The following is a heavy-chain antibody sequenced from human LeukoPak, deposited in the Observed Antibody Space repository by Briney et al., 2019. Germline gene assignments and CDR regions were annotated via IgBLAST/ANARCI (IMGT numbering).Heavy chain of an antibody. CDR3: ARRGCSGSSCYSSSWFDP. D-gene: IGHD2-15*01. Sequence: ASVKVSCKASGGTFISYAISWVRQAPGQGLEWMGGIIPIFGTANYAQKFQGRVTITADESTSTAYMELSSLRSDDTAVYYCARRGCSGSSCYSSSWFDPWGQGTLVTVSS. CDR1: GGTFISYA. CDR2: IIPIFGTA. V-gene: IGHV1-69*13. J-gene: IGHJ5*02.